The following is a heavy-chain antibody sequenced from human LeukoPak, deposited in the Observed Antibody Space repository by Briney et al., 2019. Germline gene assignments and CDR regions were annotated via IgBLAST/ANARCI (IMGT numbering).Heavy chain of an antibody. CDR3: VALEYSSSNFDY. CDR1: GGSISSYY. V-gene: IGHV4-59*08. CDR2: IYYSGST. Sequence: NPSETLSLTCTVSGGSISSYYWSWIRQPPGKGLEWIGYIYYSGSTNYNPSLKSRVTISVDTSKNQFSLKLSSVTAADTAVYYCVALEYSSSNFDYWGQGTLVTVSS. D-gene: IGHD6-6*01. J-gene: IGHJ4*02.